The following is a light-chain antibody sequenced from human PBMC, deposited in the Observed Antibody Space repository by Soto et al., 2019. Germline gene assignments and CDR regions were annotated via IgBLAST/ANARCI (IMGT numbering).Light chain of an antibody. J-gene: IGKJ4*01. V-gene: IGKV1-9*01. CDR2: AAS. CDR1: QGIRSY. CDR3: QQLKSYPLT. Sequence: DIQLTQSPSFLSASVGDRVTITCRASQGIRSYLAWYQVKPGKAPKPLIYAASTLQSGDPSRFSGSGSGTEFTLTISSLQPDDFATYYCQQLKSYPLTYGGGTNVEIK.